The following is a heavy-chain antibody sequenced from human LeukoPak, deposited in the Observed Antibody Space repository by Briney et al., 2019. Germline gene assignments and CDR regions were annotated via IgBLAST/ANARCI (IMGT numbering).Heavy chain of an antibody. V-gene: IGHV3-7*01. Sequence: GGSVRLSCAASGFPFSNYWMSWVRQAPGKGLEWVANINQDGSEKYYLDSVKGRFTISRDNAKNSLYLQMNSLKADDTAVYYCADRGSLYWGQGALVTVSS. CDR2: INQDGSEK. CDR3: ADRGSLY. J-gene: IGHJ4*02. CDR1: GFPFSNYW. D-gene: IGHD1-14*01.